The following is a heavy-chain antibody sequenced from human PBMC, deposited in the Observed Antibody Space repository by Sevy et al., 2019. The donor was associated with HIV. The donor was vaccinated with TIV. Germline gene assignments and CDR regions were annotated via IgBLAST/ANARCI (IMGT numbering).Heavy chain of an antibody. CDR3: ARDKPQGVVVLPGAMWGGVDY. V-gene: IGHV1-18*01. Sequence: ASVKVSCRASGYTFRNYGISWVRQAPGQGLEWMGWISPYTGDTDFAQKVQGRISMTSDTSTSTAYMELRSLRSDDTAVYYCARDKPQGVVVLPGAMWGGVDYWGQGTLVTVSS. CDR1: GYTFRNYG. CDR2: ISPYTGDT. J-gene: IGHJ4*02. D-gene: IGHD2-2*01.